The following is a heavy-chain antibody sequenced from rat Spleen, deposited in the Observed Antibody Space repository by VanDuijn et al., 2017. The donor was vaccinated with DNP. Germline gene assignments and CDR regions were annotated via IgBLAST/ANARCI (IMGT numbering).Heavy chain of an antibody. CDR1: GFTFNNYF. J-gene: IGHJ2*01. Sequence: EVQLVESGGGLVQPGRSLTLSCEVSGFTFNNYFMAWVRQAPKKGLEWVATISIGGGGTYYPDSVKGRFTISRDNAKSSLYLQMTKLGSEDTAIYYCARGPNYGGDCDYFDYWGQGVMVTVSS. CDR2: ISIGGGGT. V-gene: IGHV5-25*01. CDR3: ARGPNYGGDCDYFDY. D-gene: IGHD1-11*01.